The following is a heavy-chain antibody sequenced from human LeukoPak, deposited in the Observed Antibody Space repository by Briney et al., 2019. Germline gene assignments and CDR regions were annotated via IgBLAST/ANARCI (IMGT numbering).Heavy chain of an antibody. CDR1: GFTSSTSA. V-gene: IGHV3-23*01. Sequence: QPGGSLRLSCAASGFTSSTSAMTWVRQAPGKGLEWVSGISASGGSTYYADSVKGRFTISRDNSKNTLYLQVNSLRVEDTAVYYCAKPPPDSSSWLFDSWGQGALVTVSS. CDR2: ISASGGST. J-gene: IGHJ4*02. D-gene: IGHD6-13*01. CDR3: AKPPPDSSSWLFDS.